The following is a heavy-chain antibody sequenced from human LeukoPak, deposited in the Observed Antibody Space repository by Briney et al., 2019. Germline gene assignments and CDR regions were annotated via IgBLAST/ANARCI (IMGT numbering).Heavy chain of an antibody. D-gene: IGHD6-13*01. V-gene: IGHV1-18*01. CDR1: GYTFTSYG. CDR2: ISAYNGNT. Sequence: ASVKVSCKASGYTFTSYGISWVRQAPGQGLEWMGWISAYNGNTNYAQKFQGRVTMTRDTSISTAYMELSRLRSDDTAVYYCARDGDLAAAAPYFDYWGQGTLVTVSS. CDR3: ARDGDLAAAAPYFDY. J-gene: IGHJ4*02.